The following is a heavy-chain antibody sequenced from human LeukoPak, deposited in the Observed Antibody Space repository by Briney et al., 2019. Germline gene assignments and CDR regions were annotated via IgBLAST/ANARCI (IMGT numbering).Heavy chain of an antibody. Sequence: SETLSLTCTVSGGSISSYYWSWIRQPPVKGLEWIGYIYYSGSTNYNPSLKSRVTISVDTSKNQFSLKLSSVTAADTAVYYCARDSEGGSYYEGWGQGTLVTVSS. V-gene: IGHV4-59*01. CDR2: IYYSGST. CDR1: GGSISSYY. CDR3: ARDSEGGSYYEG. D-gene: IGHD1-26*01. J-gene: IGHJ4*02.